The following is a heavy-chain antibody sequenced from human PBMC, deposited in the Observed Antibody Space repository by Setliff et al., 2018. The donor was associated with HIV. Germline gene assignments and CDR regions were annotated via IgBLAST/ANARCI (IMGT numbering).Heavy chain of an antibody. CDR2: IIPMFGTR. Sequence: GASVKVSCKASGGTFSSYAINWVRQAPGQGLEWMGGIIPMFGTRNYAQKFQGRVTITTDESTSTAYMKLSSLRSEDTALYYCARGQSQGYAYSGSYGAFDIWGQGTMVTVSS. V-gene: IGHV1-69*05. D-gene: IGHD1-26*01. J-gene: IGHJ3*02. CDR3: ARGQSQGYAYSGSYGAFDI. CDR1: GGTFSSYA.